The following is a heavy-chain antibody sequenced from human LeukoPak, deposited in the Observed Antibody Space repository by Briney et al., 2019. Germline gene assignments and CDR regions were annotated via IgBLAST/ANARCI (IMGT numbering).Heavy chain of an antibody. CDR2: IYYSGST. CDR3: ASSSGWYRDWFDP. J-gene: IGHJ5*02. CDR1: GGSISSSSYY. D-gene: IGHD6-19*01. V-gene: IGHV4-39*07. Sequence: PSETLSLTCTVSGGSISSSSYYWGWIRQPPGKGLEWIGSIYYSGSTYYSPSLKSRVTISVDTSKNQFSLKLSSVTAADTAVYYCASSSGWYRDWFDPWGQGTLVTVSS.